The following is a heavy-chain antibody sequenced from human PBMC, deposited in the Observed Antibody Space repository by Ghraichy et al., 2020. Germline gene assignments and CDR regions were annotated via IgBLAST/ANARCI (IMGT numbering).Heavy chain of an antibody. D-gene: IGHD3-10*01. J-gene: IGHJ3*01. CDR1: EFTFDGYP. V-gene: IGHV3-23*01. CDR2: LGADGRST. Sequence: SCAVSEFTFDGYPMTWVRQAPGKGLEWVSTLGADGRSTFYADSVKGRFTISRDKSKRTMYLQINSLRADDTAVYYCAKEGGRLGEGAFDVWGQGTKVTVSS. CDR3: AKEGGRLGEGAFDV.